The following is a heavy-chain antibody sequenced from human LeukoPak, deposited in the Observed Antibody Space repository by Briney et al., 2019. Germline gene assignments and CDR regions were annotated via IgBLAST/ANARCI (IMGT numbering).Heavy chain of an antibody. V-gene: IGHV3-21*01. CDR3: ARGGYSSSSGWFDP. CDR2: ISSSSSSI. CDR1: GFTFSSYS. J-gene: IGHJ5*02. Sequence: GGSLRLSCAASGFTFSSYSMNWVRQAPGKGLEWVSSISSSSSSINNADSVNGRFTISRDNTKKSLYLQMNSLRAEDTAVYYCARGGYSSSSGWFDPWGQGTLVTVSS. D-gene: IGHD6-6*01.